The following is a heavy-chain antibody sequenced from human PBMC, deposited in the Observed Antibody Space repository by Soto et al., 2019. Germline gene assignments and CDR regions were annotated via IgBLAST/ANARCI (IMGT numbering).Heavy chain of an antibody. CDR2: ISYDGSNK. D-gene: IGHD6-19*01. Sequence: QVQLVESGGGVVQPGRSLRLSCAASGFTFSSYGMHWVRQAPGKGLEWVAVISYDGSNKYYADSVKGRFTISRDNSKNTLYLQMNSLRAEDTAVYYCAKESGVAVAGTRGQLDYWGQGTLVTVSS. CDR3: AKESGVAVAGTRGQLDY. V-gene: IGHV3-30*18. CDR1: GFTFSSYG. J-gene: IGHJ4*02.